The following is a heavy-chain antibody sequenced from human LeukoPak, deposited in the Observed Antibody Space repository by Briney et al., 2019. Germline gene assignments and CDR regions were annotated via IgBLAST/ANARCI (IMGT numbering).Heavy chain of an antibody. D-gene: IGHD6-13*01. CDR1: GYTFTGYY. V-gene: IGHV1-2*02. Sequence: GASVKVSCKAPGYTFTGYYMHWVRQAPGQGLEWMGWINPNSGGTNYAQKFQGRVTMTRDTSISTAYMELSRLRSDDTAVYYCARVRGGYPRANWFDPWGQGTLVTVSS. CDR3: ARVRGGYPRANWFDP. J-gene: IGHJ5*02. CDR2: INPNSGGT.